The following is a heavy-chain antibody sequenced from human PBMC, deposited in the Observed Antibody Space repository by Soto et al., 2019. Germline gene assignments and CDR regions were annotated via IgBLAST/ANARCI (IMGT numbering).Heavy chain of an antibody. CDR2: IPQEGSDG. CDR3: PRDKLTLTVHDFFYGSDV. D-gene: IGHD3-9*01. Sequence: GGSLRLSCEVSGFTLSMYSMTWVRQAPGKGLEWVAKIPQEGSDGHYVDSVKGRFTISRDNAKNSVYLQMNSLRAEDTAVYYCPRDKLTLTVHDFFYGSDVWGQGAKVNVS. CDR1: GFTLSMYS. V-gene: IGHV3-7*03. J-gene: IGHJ6*02.